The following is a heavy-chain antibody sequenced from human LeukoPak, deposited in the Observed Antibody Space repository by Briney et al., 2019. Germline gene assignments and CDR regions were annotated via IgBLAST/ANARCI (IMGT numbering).Heavy chain of an antibody. CDR3: VVTDYGDY. CDR2: ISYDGSSK. V-gene: IGHV3-30*04. J-gene: IGHJ4*02. Sequence: PGRSLRLSCAASGFTFSSYAIHWVRQAPGKGLEWVAIISYDGSSKYYADSVKGRFTISRDNSKSTLYLQMNSLRAEDTAVYYCVVTDYGDYWGRGTLVTVSS. CDR1: GFTFSSYA. D-gene: IGHD4-17*01.